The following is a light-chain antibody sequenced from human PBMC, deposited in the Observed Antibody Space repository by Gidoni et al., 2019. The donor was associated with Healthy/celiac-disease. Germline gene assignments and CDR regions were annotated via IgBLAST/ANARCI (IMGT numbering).Light chain of an antibody. V-gene: IGLV2-14*01. CDR1: SRYVVGYNY. CDR2: EVS. CDR3: NSYTSSSTLYV. Sequence: QSALTQPASVSGSPGQSITISCTGPSRYVVGYNYVSWYQQHPGKAPKLIIYEVSYRPSGVSNRFSGSKSGNTASLSISGLQAEDEADYYCNSYTSSSTLYVFGTGTKVTVL. J-gene: IGLJ1*01.